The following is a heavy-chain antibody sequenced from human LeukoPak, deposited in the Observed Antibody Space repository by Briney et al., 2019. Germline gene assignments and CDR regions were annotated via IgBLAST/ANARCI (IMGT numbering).Heavy chain of an antibody. Sequence: GGSLRLSCAASGFTFSSYWMSWVRQAPGKGLEWVANIKQDGSEKYYVDSVEGRFTISRDNAKNSLYLQMNSLRAEDTAVYYCARDNRGYPYYFDYWGQGTLVTVSS. D-gene: IGHD5-18*01. J-gene: IGHJ4*02. CDR1: GFTFSSYW. V-gene: IGHV3-7*01. CDR2: IKQDGSEK. CDR3: ARDNRGYPYYFDY.